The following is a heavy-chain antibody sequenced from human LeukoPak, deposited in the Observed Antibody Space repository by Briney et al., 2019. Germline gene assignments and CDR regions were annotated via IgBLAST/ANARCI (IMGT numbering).Heavy chain of an antibody. CDR3: ARVSAYYDFWSGYFRFDP. V-gene: IGHV1-46*01. D-gene: IGHD3-3*01. CDR2: INPSGGST. J-gene: IGHJ5*02. Sequence: ASVKVSCKASGYTFTSYYMHWVRQAPGQGLEWMGIINPSGGSTSYAQKFQGRVTMTRDTSTSTVYMELSSLRSEDTAVYYCARVSAYYDFWSGYFRFDPWGQGTLVTVSS. CDR1: GYTFTSYY.